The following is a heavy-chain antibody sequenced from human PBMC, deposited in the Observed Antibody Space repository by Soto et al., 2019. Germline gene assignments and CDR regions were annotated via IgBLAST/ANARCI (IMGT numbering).Heavy chain of an antibody. V-gene: IGHV4-39*01. J-gene: IGHJ4*02. Sequence: SETLSLTCTVSGGSISSSSYHWGWIRQPPGKGLEWIGSIYYSGSTYYNPSLKSRVTISVDTSKNQFSLKLSSVTAADTAVYYCARLHYGDTPFDYWGQGTLVTVSS. CDR2: IYYSGST. D-gene: IGHD4-17*01. CDR1: GGSISSSSYH. CDR3: ARLHYGDTPFDY.